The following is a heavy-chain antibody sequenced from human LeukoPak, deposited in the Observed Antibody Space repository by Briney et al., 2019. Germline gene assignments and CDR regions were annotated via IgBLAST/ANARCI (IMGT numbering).Heavy chain of an antibody. CDR1: GFTFSSYA. J-gene: IGHJ4*02. V-gene: IGHV3-23*01. CDR2: ISGSGGST. D-gene: IGHD5-12*01. CDR3: AKGRLDIVATDLVY. Sequence: GGSLRLSCAASGFTFSSYAMSWVRQAPGKGLEWVSAISGSGGSTYYADSVKGRFTISRDNSKNTLYLQVNSLRAEDTAVYYCAKGRLDIVATDLVYWGQGTLVTVSS.